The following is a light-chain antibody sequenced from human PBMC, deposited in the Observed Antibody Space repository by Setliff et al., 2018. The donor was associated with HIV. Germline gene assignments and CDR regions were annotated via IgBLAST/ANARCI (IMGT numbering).Light chain of an antibody. Sequence: SALTQPPSASGTPGQRVTISCSGSGSNIGTNTVNWYQQLPGAAPKLMIYEVNQRPSGVPDRFSGSKSGDTASLTVSGLQAEDEADYFCSSYAGSNIYVFGTGTKVTVL. CDR3: SSYAGSNIYV. CDR1: GSNIGTNT. J-gene: IGLJ1*01. CDR2: EVN. V-gene: IGLV1-44*01.